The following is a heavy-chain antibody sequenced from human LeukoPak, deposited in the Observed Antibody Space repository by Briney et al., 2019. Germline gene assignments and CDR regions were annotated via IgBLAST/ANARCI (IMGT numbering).Heavy chain of an antibody. CDR3: AREGVGATGAAFDI. Sequence: ASVKVSCKASGYTFTGYYMHWVRRAPGQGLEWMGWINPNSGGTNYAQKFQGRVTMTRDTSISTAYMELSRLRSDDTAVYYCAREGVGATGAAFDIWGQGTMVTVSS. CDR2: INPNSGGT. J-gene: IGHJ3*02. CDR1: GYTFTGYY. V-gene: IGHV1-2*02. D-gene: IGHD1-26*01.